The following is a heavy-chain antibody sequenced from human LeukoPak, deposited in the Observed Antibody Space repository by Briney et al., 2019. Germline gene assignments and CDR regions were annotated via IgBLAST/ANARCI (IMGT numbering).Heavy chain of an antibody. D-gene: IGHD3-22*01. V-gene: IGHV3-9*01. CDR3: VKDRTYDSTSSYFDY. CDR1: GFTFDDYA. J-gene: IGHJ4*02. CDR2: ITWNSGVI. Sequence: GGSLRLSCAASGFTFDDYAMHWVRQAPGKGLEWVSGITWNSGVIRYADSVKGRFTVSRDNAMNSLYLEMNSLRVEDTAFYFCVKDRTYDSTSSYFDYWGQGTLVAVSS.